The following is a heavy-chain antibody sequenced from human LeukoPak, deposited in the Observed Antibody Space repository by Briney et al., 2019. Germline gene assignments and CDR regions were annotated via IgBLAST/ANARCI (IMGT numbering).Heavy chain of an antibody. CDR3: ARPGGYTSGFFDY. CDR1: GFTFSSYW. Sequence: GGSLRLSCATSGFTFSSYWMSWVRQAPGKGLEWVAHINQDTSEKYYVDSVKGRFTISRDNAKNSLYLQMNSLRVEDTAVYYCARPGGYTSGFFDYWGQGTLVTVSS. D-gene: IGHD5-18*01. V-gene: IGHV3-7*01. CDR2: INQDTSEK. J-gene: IGHJ4*02.